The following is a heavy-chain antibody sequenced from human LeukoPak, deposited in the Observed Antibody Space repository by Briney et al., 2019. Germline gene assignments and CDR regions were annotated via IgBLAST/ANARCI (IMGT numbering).Heavy chain of an antibody. CDR1: GFTFSPYP. CDR3: ARDLGRDRYFDS. J-gene: IGHJ4*02. Sequence: PGGSLRLSCAASGFTFSPYPMNWVRRAPGKGLEWVSYISGPSDTIHYADSVKGRFTISRDNAKNSLYLQMNSLGAEDTAVYYCARDLGRDRYFDSWGQGTLVTVSS. CDR2: ISGPSDTI. D-gene: IGHD5-24*01. V-gene: IGHV3-48*04.